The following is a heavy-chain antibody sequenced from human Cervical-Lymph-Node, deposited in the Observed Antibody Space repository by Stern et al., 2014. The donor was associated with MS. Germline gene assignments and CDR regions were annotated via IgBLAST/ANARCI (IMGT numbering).Heavy chain of an antibody. D-gene: IGHD3-16*01. J-gene: IGHJ6*02. Sequence: QVQLGQSGAEVKKPGASVKVSCKGSGATLTELSMHWVRQAPGKGLEWMGGIDPECGELLHGEWFQGRVMMSEGTSADTAYKEMSSLTSEERAVYDCTRGMESRGGAPSGNGLDAWGQGTTVTVSS. CDR2: IDPECGEL. CDR1: GATLTELS. V-gene: IGHV1-24*01. CDR3: TRGMESRGGAPSGNGLDA.